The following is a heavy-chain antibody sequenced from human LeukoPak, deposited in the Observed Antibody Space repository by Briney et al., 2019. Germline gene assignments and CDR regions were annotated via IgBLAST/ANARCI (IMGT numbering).Heavy chain of an antibody. CDR1: GFAFSSYD. CDR3: AFPAHHWLVRGAFDI. J-gene: IGHJ3*02. Sequence: GGSLRLSCAASGFAFSSYDMNWVRQAAGKGLEWVSQISGTGDNSDYADSVRGRFTISRDNSKRTLYLQLNNLRVEDTAIYYCAFPAHHWLVRGAFDIWGQGTVVTVSS. V-gene: IGHV3-23*01. D-gene: IGHD6-19*01. CDR2: ISGTGDNS.